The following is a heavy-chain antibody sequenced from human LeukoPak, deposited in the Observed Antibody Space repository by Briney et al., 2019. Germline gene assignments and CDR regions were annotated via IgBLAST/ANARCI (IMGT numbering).Heavy chain of an antibody. V-gene: IGHV1-2*02. J-gene: IGHJ4*02. D-gene: IGHD6-13*01. CDR2: INPNSGGT. CDR3: ARNGGIAAAGHLDY. CDR1: GYTFTGYY. Sequence: ASEKVSCKASGYTFTGYYMHWVRQAPGQGLEWMGWINPNSGGTNYAQKFQGRVTMTRDTSISTAYMELSSLRSDDTAIYYCARNGGIAAAGHLDYWGQGTLVTVSS.